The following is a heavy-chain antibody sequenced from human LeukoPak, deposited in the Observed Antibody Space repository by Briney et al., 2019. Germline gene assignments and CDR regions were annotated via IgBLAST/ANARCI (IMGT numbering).Heavy chain of an antibody. D-gene: IGHD5-18*01. CDR2: ISSSSSYI. CDR3: ARSQGRGYSYGALNY. J-gene: IGHJ4*02. V-gene: IGHV3-21*01. Sequence: GGSLRLSCAASGFTFSSYSMNWVRQAPGKGLEWVSSISSSSSYIYYADSVKGRFTISRDNAKNSLYLQMNSLRAEDTAVYYCARSQGRGYSYGALNYWGQGTLVTVSS. CDR1: GFTFSSYS.